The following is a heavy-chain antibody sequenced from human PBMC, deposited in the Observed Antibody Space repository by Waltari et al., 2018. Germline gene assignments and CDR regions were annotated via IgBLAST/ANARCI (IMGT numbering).Heavy chain of an antibody. J-gene: IGHJ6*02. CDR2: INSDGSST. V-gene: IGHV3-74*01. CDR1: GFPFSRYW. Sequence: EEQLVESGGGLAQPGESLRLSCAASGFPFSRYWMAWVRHAPGKGLVWVSRINSDGSSTTYADSVKGRFTISRDNAKNTLYVQMNRLRAEDTAVYYCARVATKTYSSPVPGRPYYYGMDVWGQGTTVTVSS. D-gene: IGHD6-19*01. CDR3: ARVATKTYSSPVPGRPYYYGMDV.